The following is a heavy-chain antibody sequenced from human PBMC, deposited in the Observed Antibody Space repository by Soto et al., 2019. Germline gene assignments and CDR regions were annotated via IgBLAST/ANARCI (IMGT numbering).Heavy chain of an antibody. Sequence: SETLSLTCTVSGGSISSYYWSWIRQPPGKGLEWIGYIYYSGSTNYNPSLKSRVTISVDTSKNQFSLKLSSVTAADTAVYYCASGDSSGLFDYWGQGTLVTVSS. D-gene: IGHD3-22*01. CDR3: ASGDSSGLFDY. CDR1: GGSISSYY. J-gene: IGHJ4*02. CDR2: IYYSGST. V-gene: IGHV4-59*08.